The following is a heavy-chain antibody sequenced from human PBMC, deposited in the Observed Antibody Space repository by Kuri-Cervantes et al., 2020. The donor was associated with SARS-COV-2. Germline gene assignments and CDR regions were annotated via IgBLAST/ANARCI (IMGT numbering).Heavy chain of an antibody. Sequence: GESLKISCAASGFTFSSYAMSWVRQAPGKGLEWVSAISGSGGSTYYADSVKGRFTISRDNSKNTLYLQMNSLRAEDTAVYYCAKDLTFVVAAPAVRRATKALPITWGQGTLVTVSS. CDR1: GFTFSSYA. J-gene: IGHJ5*02. CDR2: ISGSGGST. CDR3: AKDLTFVVAAPAVRRATKALPIT. D-gene: IGHD2-2*01. V-gene: IGHV3-23*01.